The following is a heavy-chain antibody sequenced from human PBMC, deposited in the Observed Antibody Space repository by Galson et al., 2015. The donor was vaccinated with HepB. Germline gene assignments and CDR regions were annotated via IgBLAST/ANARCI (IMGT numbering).Heavy chain of an antibody. Sequence: CAISGDSVSSTSAAWNWIRQSPSRGLEWLGRTYYRSKWYNDYAVSVKSRITINPDTSKNQFSLQLNSVTPEDTAVYYCARDKGTVTGRYYYYYYGMDVWGQGTTVTVSS. CDR1: GDSVSSTSAA. J-gene: IGHJ6*02. CDR3: ARDKGTVTGRYYYYYYGMDV. D-gene: IGHD4-11*01. V-gene: IGHV6-1*01. CDR2: TYYRSKWYN.